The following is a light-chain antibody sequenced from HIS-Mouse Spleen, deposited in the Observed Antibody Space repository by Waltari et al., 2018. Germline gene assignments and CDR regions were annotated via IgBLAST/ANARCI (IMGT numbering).Light chain of an antibody. J-gene: IGKJ2*01. CDR1: QSVLYSSNNKNY. CDR3: QQYYSTPYT. Sequence: DIVMTQSPDSLAVSLGERATINCKSSQSVLYSSNNKNYLAWYQQKPGQPPKLLIYWASTRASGVPDRFSGSGSGTAFTLTISSLQAEDVAVYYCQQYYSTPYTFGQGTKLEIK. V-gene: IGKV4-1*01. CDR2: WAS.